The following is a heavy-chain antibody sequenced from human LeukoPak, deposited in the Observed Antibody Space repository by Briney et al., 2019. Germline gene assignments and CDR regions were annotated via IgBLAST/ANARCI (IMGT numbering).Heavy chain of an antibody. D-gene: IGHD3-16*01. CDR3: VRDQGGAVSY. Sequence: SGGSLRLSCAASGFTFSSYSVNWVRQAPGKGLEWVSYISSLSGTINYADSVKGRFIISRDNAKNSMFLQMNSLRAEDTAVYYCVRDQGGAVSYWGQGTLVTVSS. V-gene: IGHV3-48*01. CDR1: GFTFSSYS. CDR2: ISSLSGTI. J-gene: IGHJ4*02.